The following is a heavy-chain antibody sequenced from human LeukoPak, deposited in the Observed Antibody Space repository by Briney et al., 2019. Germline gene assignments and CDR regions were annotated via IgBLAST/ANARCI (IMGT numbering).Heavy chain of an antibody. CDR1: GFPFSGYG. V-gene: IGHV3-30*12. Sequence: GGSLRLSCAASGFPFSGYGMHWVRRTPGKGLEWVAVAYGDGSSQYYADSVKGRFSISKDISKNTLSLQMNSLRAEDTAVYSCATGGNFYYSHWGQGTLVTVSS. J-gene: IGHJ1*01. D-gene: IGHD4-11*01. CDR2: AYGDGSSQ. CDR3: ATGGNFYYSH.